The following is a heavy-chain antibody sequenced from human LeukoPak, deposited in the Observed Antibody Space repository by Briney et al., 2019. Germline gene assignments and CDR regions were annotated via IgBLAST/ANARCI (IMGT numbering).Heavy chain of an antibody. CDR1: GYTFTSYA. V-gene: IGHV7-4-1*02. Sequence: DSVTVSCKASGYTFTSYAMNWVRQAPGQGLEWMGWINTNTGNPTYAQGFTGRFVFSLDTSVSTAYLQISSLKAEDTAVYYCARDSHTYYYDSSGYYYWGQGTLVTVSS. CDR3: ARDSHTYYYDSSGYYY. CDR2: INTNTGNP. J-gene: IGHJ4*02. D-gene: IGHD3-22*01.